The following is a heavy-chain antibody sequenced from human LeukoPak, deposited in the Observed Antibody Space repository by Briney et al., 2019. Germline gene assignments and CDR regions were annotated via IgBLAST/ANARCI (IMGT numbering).Heavy chain of an antibody. Sequence: SETLSLTCTVSGGSISSGGYYWSWIRQPPGKGLEWIGYIYHSGSTYYNPSLKSRVTISVDRSKNQFSLKLSSVTAADTAVYYCPRVRSPFSFDYWGQGTLVTVSS. CDR1: GGSISSGGYY. CDR3: PRVRSPFSFDY. V-gene: IGHV4-30-2*01. J-gene: IGHJ4*02. D-gene: IGHD6-19*01. CDR2: IYHSGST.